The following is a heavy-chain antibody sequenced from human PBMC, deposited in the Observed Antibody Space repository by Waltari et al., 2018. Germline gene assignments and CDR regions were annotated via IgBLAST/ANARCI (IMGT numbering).Heavy chain of an antibody. J-gene: IGHJ4*02. CDR1: GFTSRCYG. CDR3: AAYTGSPSRPGPPSL. V-gene: IGHV3-30*02. D-gene: IGHD1-26*01. Sequence: VQLLESGGGVVQPRGSLSLSCSASGFTSRCYGLHWARQAPGKGLEWVAFIGYDKNEKYYADSVKGRFTISRDNSRNNLYLQMDSLTPEDTAVYYCAAYTGSPSRPGPPSLWGRGTLVTVSS. CDR2: IGYDKNEK.